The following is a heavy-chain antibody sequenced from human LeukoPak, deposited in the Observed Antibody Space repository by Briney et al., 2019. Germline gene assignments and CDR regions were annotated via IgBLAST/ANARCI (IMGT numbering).Heavy chain of an antibody. D-gene: IGHD6-19*01. V-gene: IGHV4-4*09. CDR1: GGSISSYY. CDR2: IYTSGST. J-gene: IGHJ4*02. Sequence: SETLSLTCTVSGGSISSYYWSWIRQPPGKGLEWIGYIYTSGSTNYNPSLKSRVTISVDTSKNQFSLKLSSVPAADTAVYYCARHRWDSSGPIPLDYWGQGTLVTVSS. CDR3: ARHRWDSSGPIPLDY.